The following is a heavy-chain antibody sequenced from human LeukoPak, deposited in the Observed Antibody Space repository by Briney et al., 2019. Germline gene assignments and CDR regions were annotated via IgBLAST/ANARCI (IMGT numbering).Heavy chain of an antibody. V-gene: IGHV4-34*01. CDR2: INHSGST. CDR3: ARVDDY. Sequence: SETLSLTCAVYGGSFSGYHWSWIRQPPEKGLEWIGEINHSGSTNYNPSLKSRVTISLDTSKNQCSLTLSSVTAADTAVYYWARVDDYWGQGTLVTVSS. CDR1: GGSFSGYH. J-gene: IGHJ4*02.